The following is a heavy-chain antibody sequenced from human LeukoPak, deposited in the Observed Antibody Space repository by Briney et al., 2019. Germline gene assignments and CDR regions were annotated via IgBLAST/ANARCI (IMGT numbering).Heavy chain of an antibody. J-gene: IGHJ4*02. D-gene: IGHD3-10*01. CDR3: ARDRTSGGSGDLFDY. V-gene: IGHV3-33*01. Sequence: PGRSLRLSCAASGFTFSNHDMHWVRQAPGKGLEWVAIIWYDGGTKYYKDSVKGRFTISRDKSKNTLHLQMNSLRAEDTAVYYCARDRTSGGSGDLFDYWGQGTLVTVSS. CDR1: GFTFSNHD. CDR2: IWYDGGTK.